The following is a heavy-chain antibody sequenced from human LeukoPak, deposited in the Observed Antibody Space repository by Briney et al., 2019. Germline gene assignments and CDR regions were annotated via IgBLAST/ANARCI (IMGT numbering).Heavy chain of an antibody. D-gene: IGHD3-10*01. CDR1: VVTVSSNS. CDR3: ARGYSDAFDI. V-gene: IGHV3-53*01. CDR2: IYSGGNT. J-gene: IGHJ3*02. Sequence: PGGSLRLSCAASVVTVSSNSMSWVPQAPGKGLEWVSVIYSGGNTYYADSVKGRFTISRDKSKNTLYLQVNSLRAEDTAMYYCARGYSDAFDIWGQGTMVTVSS.